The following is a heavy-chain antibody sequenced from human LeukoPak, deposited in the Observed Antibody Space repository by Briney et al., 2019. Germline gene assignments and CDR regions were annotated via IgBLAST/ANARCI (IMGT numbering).Heavy chain of an antibody. V-gene: IGHV1-8*01. CDR3: ARTLRQLGSWFDP. CDR1: GYTFTSYD. Sequence: ASVKDSCKASGYTFTSYDINWVRQATGQGLEWMGWMNPNSGNTGYAQKFQGRVTMTRNTSISTAYMELSSLRSEDTAVYYCARTLRQLGSWFDPWGQGTLVTVSS. D-gene: IGHD6-13*01. CDR2: MNPNSGNT. J-gene: IGHJ5*02.